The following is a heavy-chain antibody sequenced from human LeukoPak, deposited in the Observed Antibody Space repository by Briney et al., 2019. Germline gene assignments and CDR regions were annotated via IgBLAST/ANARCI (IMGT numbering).Heavy chain of an antibody. CDR3: ARRRHGYCSTNTCYR. CDR1: GGSISSSNYY. CDR2: IYYSGST. Sequence: SETLSLTCTVSGGSISSSNYYWGWIRQSPGKGLEWIGSIYYSGSTYYNPSLKSRVTISVDTSKNQFSLKLSSVTAADTAVYYCARRRHGYCSTNTCYRWGQGILVTVFS. J-gene: IGHJ4*02. D-gene: IGHD2-2*02. V-gene: IGHV4-39*01.